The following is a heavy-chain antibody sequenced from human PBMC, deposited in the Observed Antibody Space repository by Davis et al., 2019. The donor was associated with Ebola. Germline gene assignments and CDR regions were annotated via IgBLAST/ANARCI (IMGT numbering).Heavy chain of an antibody. D-gene: IGHD6-13*01. J-gene: IGHJ4*02. V-gene: IGHV3-30*18. Sequence: GGSLRLSCAASGFTFSSYGMHWVRQAPGKGLEWVAVISYDGSNKYYADSVKGRFTVSRDNSKNTLFLQMNSLRAEDSALYYCAKLQQLTRWGFFDYWGQGTLVTVSS. CDR3: AKLQQLTRWGFFDY. CDR1: GFTFSSYG. CDR2: ISYDGSNK.